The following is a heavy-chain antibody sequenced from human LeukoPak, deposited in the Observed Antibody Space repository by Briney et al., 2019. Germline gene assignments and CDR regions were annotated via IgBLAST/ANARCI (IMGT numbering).Heavy chain of an antibody. J-gene: IGHJ4*02. CDR1: GFTFSTYA. V-gene: IGHV3-23*01. CDR2: ISGSATNT. CDR3: AKDPFFDY. Sequence: GGSLRLSCAASGFTFSTYAMSWVRQAPGKGLEWVSSISGSATNTYYADSVKGRFTISRDKSKNTLDLQMNSLRAEDTAVYYCAKDPFFDYWGQGTLVTVSS.